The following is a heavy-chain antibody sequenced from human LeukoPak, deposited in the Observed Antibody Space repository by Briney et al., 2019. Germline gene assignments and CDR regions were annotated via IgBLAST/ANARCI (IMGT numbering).Heavy chain of an antibody. CDR3: ARGGYYGSGRHRLPPGY. CDR1: GGSISSTSYY. Sequence: NPSETLSLTCTVSGGSISSTSYYWGWIRQPPGKGLEWIGSIYYSGGTYYNPSLKSRVTISVDTSKNQFSLKLSSVTAADTAVYYCARGGYYGSGRHRLPPGYWGQGTLVTVSS. CDR2: IYYSGGT. D-gene: IGHD3-10*01. V-gene: IGHV4-39*01. J-gene: IGHJ4*02.